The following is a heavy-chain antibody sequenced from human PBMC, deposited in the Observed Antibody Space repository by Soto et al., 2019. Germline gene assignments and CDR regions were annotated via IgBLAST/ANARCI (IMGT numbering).Heavy chain of an antibody. D-gene: IGHD3-3*01. J-gene: IGHJ4*02. CDR3: VRVGQGYYDVWSGINY. V-gene: IGHV1-3*01. CDR1: GYTFTNYA. Sequence: ASVKVSCKASGYTFTNYAMHWVRQAPGQRLEWMGWINAGNGNTKYSQTFQGRVTITSDTSASTAYMELSRLRSEDTAVYFCVRVGQGYYDVWSGINYWGQGTLVTVSS. CDR2: INAGNGNT.